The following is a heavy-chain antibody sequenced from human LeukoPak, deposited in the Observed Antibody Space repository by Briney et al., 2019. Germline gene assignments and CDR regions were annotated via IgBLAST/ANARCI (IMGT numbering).Heavy chain of an antibody. J-gene: IGHJ6*02. V-gene: IGHV4-31*11. CDR1: GGSISSGGYS. CDR3: ARDYYGSGAYYYYYGMDV. CDR2: IYYSGST. Sequence: SETLSLTCAVSGGSISSGGYSWSWIRQPPGKGLEWIGYIYYSGSTYYNPSLKSRVTISVDTSKNQFSLKLSSVTAADTAVYYCARDYYGSGAYYYYYGMDVWGQGTTVTVSS. D-gene: IGHD3-10*01.